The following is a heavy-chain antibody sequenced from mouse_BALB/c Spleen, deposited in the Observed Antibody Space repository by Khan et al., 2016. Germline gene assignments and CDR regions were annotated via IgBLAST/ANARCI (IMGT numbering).Heavy chain of an antibody. CDR2: IDPENGNT. J-gene: IGHJ3*01. D-gene: IGHD2-10*01. CDR1: GCNIIHYY. V-gene: IGHV14-1*02. Sequence: VQLQQSGAELVRPGALVKLSCKASGCNIIHYYMHWVKQRPEQGLEWIGWIDPENGNTINDPKFQGKAIITADTSSNTVYLQLTSLTSEDTAVYYCARSYYGNYAWFAYWGQGTLVTVSA. CDR3: ARSYYGNYAWFAY.